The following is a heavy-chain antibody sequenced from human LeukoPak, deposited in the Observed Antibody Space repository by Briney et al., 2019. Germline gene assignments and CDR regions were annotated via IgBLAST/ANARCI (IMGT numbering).Heavy chain of an antibody. D-gene: IGHD3-3*01. CDR2: INHSGST. V-gene: IGHV4-39*07. J-gene: IGHJ3*02. Sequence: PSETLSLTCTVSGGSIRSSYYYWGWIRQPPGKGLEWIGEINHSGSTNYNPSLKSRVTISVDTSKNQFSLKLSSVTAADTAVYYCARGLALEWLLYRYLAFDIWGQGTMVAVSS. CDR3: ARGLALEWLLYRYLAFDI. CDR1: GGSIRSSYYY.